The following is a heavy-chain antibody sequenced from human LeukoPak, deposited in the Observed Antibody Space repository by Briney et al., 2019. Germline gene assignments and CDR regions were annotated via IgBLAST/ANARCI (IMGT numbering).Heavy chain of an antibody. J-gene: IGHJ2*01. CDR3: AKDAAIFGVVINWYFDL. CDR2: FSGSGGST. D-gene: IGHD3-3*01. Sequence: PGGSLRLSCAGSGFTFSSYAMSWVRQAPGKGLEWVSAFSGSGGSTYYADSVKGRFTISRDNSKNTLYLQMNSLRAEDTAVYYCAKDAAIFGVVINWYFDLWGRGTLVTVSS. CDR1: GFTFSSYA. V-gene: IGHV3-23*01.